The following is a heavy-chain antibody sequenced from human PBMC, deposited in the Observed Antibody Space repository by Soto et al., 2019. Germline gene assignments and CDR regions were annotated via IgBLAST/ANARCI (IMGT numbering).Heavy chain of an antibody. V-gene: IGHV1-18*01. CDR1: GYTFNNYG. J-gene: IGHJ2*01. CDR3: ARCYCSVGSCYTCWHFDL. CDR2: IGPYNGKT. Sequence: QVQLVQSGAEVKKPGASVKVSCKASGYTFNNYGISWVRQAPGQGLEWMGWIGPYNGKTDNAQNFQGRVTMTTDTSTNTAYMELRSLRSDDTALYYCARCYCSVGSCYTCWHFDLWGRGTLVTVSS. D-gene: IGHD2-15*01.